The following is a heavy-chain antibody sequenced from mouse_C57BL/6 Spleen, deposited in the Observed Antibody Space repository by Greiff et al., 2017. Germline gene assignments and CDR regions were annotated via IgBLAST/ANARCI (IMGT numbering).Heavy chain of an antibody. Sequence: QVQLKQSGPGLVQPSQSLSITCTVSGFSLTSYGVHWVRQSPGKGLEWLGVIWSGGSTDYNAAFISRLSISKDNSKSQVFFKMNSLQADDTAIYYCARNEWRYFDVWGTGTTVTVSS. CDR2: IWSGGST. CDR1: GFSLTSYG. CDR3: ARNEWRYFDV. V-gene: IGHV2-2*01. J-gene: IGHJ1*03.